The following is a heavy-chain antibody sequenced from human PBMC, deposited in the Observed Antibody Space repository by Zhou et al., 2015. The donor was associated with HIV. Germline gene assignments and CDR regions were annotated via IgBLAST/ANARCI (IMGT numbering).Heavy chain of an antibody. CDR1: GGTFSNYA. D-gene: IGHD3-22*01. CDR2: IIPMFGTV. V-gene: IGHV1-69*06. CDR3: ARSSGNYDFAFDI. Sequence: QVLLVQSGAEVKKPGSSVKVSCEASGGTFSNYAVSWVRQAPGQGLEWMGAIIPMFGTVRYAQKFQGRVTLTADRSTNTAYMEMRSLRSEDTAVYYCARSSGNYDFAFDIWGQGTRVIVSS. J-gene: IGHJ3*02.